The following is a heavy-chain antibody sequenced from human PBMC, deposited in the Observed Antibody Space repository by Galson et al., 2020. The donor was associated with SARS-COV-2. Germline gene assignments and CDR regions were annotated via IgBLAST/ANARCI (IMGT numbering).Heavy chain of an antibody. Sequence: ASVKVSCKASGYTFTSYYMHWVRQAPGQGLEWMGIINPSGGSTSYAQKFQGRVTMTRDTSTSTVYMELSSLRSEDTAVYYCARARRFHMSHYWFDPWGQGTLVTVSS. CDR1: GYTFTSYY. CDR2: INPSGGST. D-gene: IGHD2-21*01. V-gene: IGHV1-46*01. CDR3: ARARRFHMSHYWFDP. J-gene: IGHJ5*02.